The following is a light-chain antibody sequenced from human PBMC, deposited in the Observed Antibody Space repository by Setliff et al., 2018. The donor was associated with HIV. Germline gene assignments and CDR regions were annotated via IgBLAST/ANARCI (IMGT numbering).Light chain of an antibody. Sequence: QSVLAQPASVSGSPGQSITISCTGTSSDVGGYNYVSWYQQHPGKAPKLRIYDVSNRPSGVSNRFSGSKSGNTASLTISGLQAEDEADYYCSSYTSTSTLLVFGKGTKGTV. CDR3: SSYTSTSTLLV. V-gene: IGLV2-14*03. CDR1: SSDVGGYNY. CDR2: DVS. J-gene: IGLJ1*01.